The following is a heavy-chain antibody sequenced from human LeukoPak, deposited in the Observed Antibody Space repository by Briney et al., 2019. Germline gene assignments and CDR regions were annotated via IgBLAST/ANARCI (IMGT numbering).Heavy chain of an antibody. CDR3: AREGAIAAVFDY. V-gene: IGHV4-34*01. CDR1: GGSFSGYY. Sequence: SETLSLTCAVYGGSFSGYYWSWIRQPPGKGLEWIGEINHSGSTNYNPSLKSRVTISADTSKNQFSLKLSSVTAADTAVYYCAREGAIAAVFDYWGQGTLVTVSS. D-gene: IGHD6-13*01. CDR2: INHSGST. J-gene: IGHJ4*02.